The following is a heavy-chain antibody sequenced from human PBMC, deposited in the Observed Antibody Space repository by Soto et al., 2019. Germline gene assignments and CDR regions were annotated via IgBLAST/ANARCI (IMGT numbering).Heavy chain of an antibody. J-gene: IGHJ4*02. D-gene: IGHD2-15*01. Sequence: EVQLVESGGGLVQPGGSLRLSCAASGFTFSGYSMNWVRQAPGKGLEWVSYISSSSSTIYYADSVKGRFTISRDNAKNSLYLQMNSLRAEDTAVYYCARVGGSLQNRFDYWGQGTLVTVSS. CDR2: ISSSSSTI. CDR1: GFTFSGYS. CDR3: ARVGGSLQNRFDY. V-gene: IGHV3-48*01.